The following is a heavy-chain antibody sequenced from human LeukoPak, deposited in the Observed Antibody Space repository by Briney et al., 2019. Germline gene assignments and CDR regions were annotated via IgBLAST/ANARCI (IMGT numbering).Heavy chain of an antibody. CDR3: ARGLVVTAWNGYYFDY. CDR1: GGSFSDYY. V-gene: IGHV4-34*01. Sequence: SETLSLTCAVYGGSFSDYYWSWIRQPPGKGLEWIGEINQSGSTYYKSSLKSRVTISVDTSKNQFSLKLSSVTAADTAVYYCARGLVVTAWNGYYFDYWGQGTLVTVSS. CDR2: INQSGST. D-gene: IGHD2-21*02. J-gene: IGHJ4*02.